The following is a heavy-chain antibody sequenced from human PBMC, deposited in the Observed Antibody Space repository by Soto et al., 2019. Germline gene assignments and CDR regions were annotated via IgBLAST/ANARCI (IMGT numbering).Heavy chain of an antibody. D-gene: IGHD7-27*01. V-gene: IGHV4-30-4*08. CDR2: IYLSGFT. CDR3: ARGWGGYFQH. Sequence: SETLSLTCTVSGDSITSSKHYWSWIRQHPGKGLEWIGYIYLSGFTYSTPSLKSRVNMSLDTSKNQFSLKLSSVTAADTAVYYCARGWGGYFQHWGQGTLVTVS. CDR1: GDSITSSKHY. J-gene: IGHJ1*01.